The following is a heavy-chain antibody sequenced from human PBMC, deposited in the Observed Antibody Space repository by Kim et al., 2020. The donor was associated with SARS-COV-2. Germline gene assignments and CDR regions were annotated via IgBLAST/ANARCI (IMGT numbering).Heavy chain of an antibody. CDR3: ARDQGITIFGVVTPSWFDP. J-gene: IGHJ5*02. CDR1: GYTFTSYA. Sequence: ASVKVSCKASGYTFTSYAMHWVRQAPGQRLEWMGWINAGNGNTKYSQKFQGRVTITRDTSASTAYMELSSLRSEDTAVYYCARDQGITIFGVVTPSWFDPCGQGTLVTVSS. D-gene: IGHD3-3*01. CDR2: INAGNGNT. V-gene: IGHV1-3*01.